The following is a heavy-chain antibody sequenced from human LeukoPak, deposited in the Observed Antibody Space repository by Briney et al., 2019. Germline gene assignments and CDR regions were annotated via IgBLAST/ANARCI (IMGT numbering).Heavy chain of an antibody. CDR2: INTDGSTT. Sequence: GGSLRLSCAASGLTFSSYWMHWVRQARGKGLVWVSRINTDGSTTTYADSVKGRFTISRDNSKNTLYLQMNSLRVEDTAIYYCARAFRYCSGGTCYHHAAFDTWGQGTMVTVSS. J-gene: IGHJ3*02. D-gene: IGHD2-15*01. V-gene: IGHV3-74*01. CDR3: ARAFRYCSGGTCYHHAAFDT. CDR1: GLTFSSYW.